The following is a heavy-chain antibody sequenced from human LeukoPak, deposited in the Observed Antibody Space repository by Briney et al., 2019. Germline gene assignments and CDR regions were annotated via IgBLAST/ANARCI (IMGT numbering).Heavy chain of an antibody. Sequence: SVKVSCKASGGTFSSYAISWVRQAPGQGLEWMGGIIPIFGTANYAQKFQGRVTITTDESTSTAYMGLSSLRSEDTAVYYCARSLIAAAGDYYYYYMDVWGKGTTVTVSS. D-gene: IGHD6-13*01. V-gene: IGHV1-69*05. J-gene: IGHJ6*03. CDR1: GGTFSSYA. CDR3: ARSLIAAAGDYYYYYMDV. CDR2: IIPIFGTA.